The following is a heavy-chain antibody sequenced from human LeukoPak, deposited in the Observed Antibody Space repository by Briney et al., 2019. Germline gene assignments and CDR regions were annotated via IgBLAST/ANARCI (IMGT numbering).Heavy chain of an antibody. Sequence: SETLSLTCTVSGGFISSGDFYWSWIRQPPGKGLEWIGYIYYSGRTYYTPSLKSRVTISVDTSKNQFSLKLSSVTAADTAVYYCARGALTEQLPGGRFDYWGQGTLVTVSS. CDR1: GGFISSGDFY. V-gene: IGHV4-30-4*01. CDR2: IYYSGRT. CDR3: ARGALTEQLPGGRFDY. J-gene: IGHJ4*02. D-gene: IGHD1-26*01.